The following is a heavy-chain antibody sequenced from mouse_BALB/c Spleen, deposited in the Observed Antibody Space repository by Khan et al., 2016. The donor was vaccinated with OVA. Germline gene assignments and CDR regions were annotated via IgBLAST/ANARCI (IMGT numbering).Heavy chain of an antibody. CDR3: ARVGYNGTMAY. CDR2: INTYTGEP. V-gene: IGHV9-3-1*01. D-gene: IGHD2-14*01. Sequence: QVQLKQSGPELKKPGETVKISCKASGYTFTIYGMHWVRQAPGKGLKWMGWINTYTGEPTYADDFKGRFAFSLETSASTAFLQINNLKNEDTATYFCARVGYNGTMAYWGQGTSVTVSA. J-gene: IGHJ4*01. CDR1: GYTFTIYG.